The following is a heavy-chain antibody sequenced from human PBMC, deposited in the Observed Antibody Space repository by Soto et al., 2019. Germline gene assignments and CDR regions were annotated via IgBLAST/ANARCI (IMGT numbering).Heavy chain of an antibody. D-gene: IGHD2-15*01. CDR1: GFSFNNYG. CDR3: VKDMGYCSGGSCYWGAYFYYYMDV. J-gene: IGHJ6*03. Sequence: QVQLVESGGGVVQPGGSLRLSCAASGFSFNNYGMHWVRQAPGKGLEWVAVILFDGSDNWYADSVKGRFTISRDNSKNTLYLHMNSLTAEGTAVYYCVKDMGYCSGGSCYWGAYFYYYMDVWGKGTTVTVSS. V-gene: IGHV3-30*05. CDR2: ILFDGSDN.